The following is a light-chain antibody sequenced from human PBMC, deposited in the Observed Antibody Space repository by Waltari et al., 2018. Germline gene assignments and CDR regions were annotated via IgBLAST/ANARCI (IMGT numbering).Light chain of an antibody. CDR2: GKN. CDR1: SLRSYY. V-gene: IGLV3-19*01. Sequence: SSELTQDPPVSVALGQTVRLTCQGDSLRSYYASWYQQKPGQAPVLVIYGKNNRPSGIPDRFSGSSSGNTASLTITGAQAEDEADYYCNSRDSSGNHIVFGGGTKLTVL. J-gene: IGLJ2*01. CDR3: NSRDSSGNHIV.